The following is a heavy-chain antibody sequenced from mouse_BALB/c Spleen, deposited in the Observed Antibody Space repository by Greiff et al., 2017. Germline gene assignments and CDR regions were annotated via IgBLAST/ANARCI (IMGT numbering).Heavy chain of an antibody. CDR3: AAWDDAMDY. V-gene: IGHV5-6-5*01. Sequence: DVMLVESGGGLVKPGGSLKLSCAASGFTFSSYAMSWVRQTPEKRLEWVASISSGGSTYYPDSVKGRFTISRDNARNILYLQMSSLRSEDTAMYYCAAWDDAMDYWGQGTSVTVSS. CDR1: GFTFSSYA. J-gene: IGHJ4*01. CDR2: ISSGGST. D-gene: IGHD4-1*01.